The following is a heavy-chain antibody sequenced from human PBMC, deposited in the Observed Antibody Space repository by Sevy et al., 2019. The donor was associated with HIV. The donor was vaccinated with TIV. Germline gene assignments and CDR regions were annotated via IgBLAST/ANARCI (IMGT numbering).Heavy chain of an antibody. CDR1: GGTFSSYA. CDR3: ARDGDGSGSYYYYYMDV. V-gene: IGHV1-69*06. D-gene: IGHD3-10*01. Sequence: ASVKVSCKASGGTFSSYAISWVRQAPGQGLEWMGGIIPIFGTANYAQKFQGRVTITADKSTSTAYMELSSLRSEDTAVYYCARDGDGSGSYYYYYMDVLGIGTTVTVSS. CDR2: IIPIFGTA. J-gene: IGHJ6*03.